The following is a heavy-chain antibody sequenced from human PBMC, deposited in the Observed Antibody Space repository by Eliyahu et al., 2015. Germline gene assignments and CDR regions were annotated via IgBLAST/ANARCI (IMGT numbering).Heavy chain of an antibody. CDR2: ISSNGGST. CDR1: GFTFSSYA. D-gene: IGHD3-3*01. V-gene: IGHV3-64*01. J-gene: IGHJ4*02. CDR3: ATSGYATFDY. Sequence: EVQLVESGGGLVQPGGSXRLSCAASGFTFSSYAMHWVRQAPGKGLEYVSAISSNGGSTYYANSVKGRFTISRDNSKNTLYLQMGSLRAEDMAVYYCATSGYATFDYWGQGTLVTVSS.